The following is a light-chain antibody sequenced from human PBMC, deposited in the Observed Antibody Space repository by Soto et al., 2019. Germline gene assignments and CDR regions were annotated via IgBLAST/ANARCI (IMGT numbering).Light chain of an antibody. V-gene: IGKV3-11*01. CDR2: DAS. CDR1: QSVSSY. J-gene: IGKJ2*01. CDR3: PQRSNWPPVYT. Sequence: EIVLTQSPATLSLSPGERATLSCRASQSVSSYLAWYQQKPGQAPRLLIYDASNRATGIPARFSGSGSGTDFTLTISSLEAEDFAVYYCPQRSNWPPVYTFGQGTKQEIK.